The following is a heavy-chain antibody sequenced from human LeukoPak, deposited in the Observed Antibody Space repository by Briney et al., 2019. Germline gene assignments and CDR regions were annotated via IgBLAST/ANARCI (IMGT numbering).Heavy chain of an antibody. CDR3: ARDLGYYGSGSYLDY. J-gene: IGHJ4*02. D-gene: IGHD3-10*01. Sequence: GGSLRLSCAASGFTFSSYSMHWVRQAPGKGLEWVSSISSSSSYIYYADSVKGRFTISRDNAKNSLYLQMNSLRAEDTAVYYCARDLGYYGSGSYLDYWGQGTLVTVSS. CDR2: ISSSSSYI. CDR1: GFTFSSYS. V-gene: IGHV3-21*01.